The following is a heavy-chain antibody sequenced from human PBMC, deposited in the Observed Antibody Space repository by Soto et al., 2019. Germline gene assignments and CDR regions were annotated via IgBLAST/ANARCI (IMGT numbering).Heavy chain of an antibody. J-gene: IGHJ6*02. CDR1: GFNFSSYW. CDR3: ARGLVTRFYYYYGMDV. Sequence: GGSMRLSCAAAGFNFSSYWMSWVRKTTGKGLEWVANIKQDGSEKYYVDSVKGRFTISRDNAKNSLYLQMNSLRAEDTAVYYCARGLVTRFYYYYGMDVWGQGTTVTVSS. D-gene: IGHD2-21*02. V-gene: IGHV3-7*05. CDR2: IKQDGSEK.